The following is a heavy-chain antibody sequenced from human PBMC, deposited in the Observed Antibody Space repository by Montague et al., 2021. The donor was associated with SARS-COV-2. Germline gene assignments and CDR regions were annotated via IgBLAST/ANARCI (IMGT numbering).Heavy chain of an antibody. J-gene: IGHJ4*02. CDR2: IYYSGST. D-gene: IGHD6-13*01. CDR3: ARDRYSSSWYGQKYYFDY. CDR1: GGSISSSSYY. Sequence: SETLSLTCTVSGGSISSSSYYWGWIRQPPGKGLEWIGSIYYSGSTYYNPSLKSRVTISVDTSKNQFSLKLSSVTAADTAVYYCARDRYSSSWYGQKYYFDYWGQGTLVTVSS. V-gene: IGHV4-39*07.